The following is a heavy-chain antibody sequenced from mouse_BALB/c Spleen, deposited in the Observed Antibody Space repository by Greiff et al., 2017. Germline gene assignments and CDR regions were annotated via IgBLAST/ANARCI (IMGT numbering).Heavy chain of an antibody. Sequence: VQLQESGAELVRPGTSVKISCKASGYTFTNYWLGWVKQRPGHGLEWIGDIYPGGGYTNYNEKFKGKATLTADTSSSTAYMQLSSLTSEDSAVYFCARKFLITTRAMDYWGQGTSVTVSS. CDR1: GYTFTNYW. CDR2: IYPGGGYT. D-gene: IGHD1-1*01. V-gene: IGHV1-63*02. J-gene: IGHJ4*01. CDR3: ARKFLITTRAMDY.